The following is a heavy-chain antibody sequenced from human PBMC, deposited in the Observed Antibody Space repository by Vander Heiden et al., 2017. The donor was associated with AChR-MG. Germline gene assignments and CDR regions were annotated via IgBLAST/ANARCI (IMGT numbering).Heavy chain of an antibody. Sequence: QVQLVESGGGVVQPGRSLRLSCAASGFTFSSYGMHWVRQAPGKGLEWVAVIWYDGSNKYYADSVKGRFTISRDNSKNTLYLQMNSLRAEDTAVYYCVLACSSTSCLGAFDIWGQGTMVTVSS. V-gene: IGHV3-33*01. D-gene: IGHD2-2*01. J-gene: IGHJ3*02. CDR2: IWYDGSNK. CDR3: VLACSSTSCLGAFDI. CDR1: GFTFSSYG.